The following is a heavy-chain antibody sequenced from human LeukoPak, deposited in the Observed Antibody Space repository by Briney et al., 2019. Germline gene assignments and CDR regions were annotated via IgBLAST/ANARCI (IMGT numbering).Heavy chain of an antibody. CDR3: ARETYDILTGYYKVDY. CDR1: GGSISSGSYY. Sequence: SQTLSLTCTVSGGSISSGSYYWSWIRQPAGKGLEWIGRIYTSGSTNYNPSLKSRVTISVDTSKNQFSLKLSSVTAADTAVYYCARETYDILTGYYKVDYWGQGTLVTVSS. CDR2: IYTSGST. D-gene: IGHD3-9*01. J-gene: IGHJ4*02. V-gene: IGHV4-61*02.